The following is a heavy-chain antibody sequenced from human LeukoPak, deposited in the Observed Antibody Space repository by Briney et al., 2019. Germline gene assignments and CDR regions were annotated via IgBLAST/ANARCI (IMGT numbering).Heavy chain of an antibody. CDR3: ARDRQELEAAFDI. D-gene: IGHD1-26*01. CDR2: ISAYNGNT. Sequence: ASVKVSCKASGYTFTSYGISWVRQAPGQGLEWMGWISAYNGNTNYAQKLQGRVTMTTDTSTNTAYMELRSLRSDDRAVYYCARDRQELEAAFDIWGQGKRVTVSS. CDR1: GYTFTSYG. J-gene: IGHJ3*02. V-gene: IGHV1-18*01.